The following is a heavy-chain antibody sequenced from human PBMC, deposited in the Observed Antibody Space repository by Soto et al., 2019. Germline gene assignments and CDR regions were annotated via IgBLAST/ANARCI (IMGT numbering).Heavy chain of an antibody. D-gene: IGHD3-16*01. CDR3: ARAVWGSSVYYFDY. J-gene: IGHJ4*02. CDR1: GGSISSSNW. V-gene: IGHV4-4*02. Sequence: SETLSLICAVSGGSISSSNWWRWVRQPPGKGLEWIGEIYHSGSTNYNPSLKSRVTISVDKSKNQFSLKLSSVTAADTAVYYCARAVWGSSVYYFDYWGQGTLVT. CDR2: IYHSGST.